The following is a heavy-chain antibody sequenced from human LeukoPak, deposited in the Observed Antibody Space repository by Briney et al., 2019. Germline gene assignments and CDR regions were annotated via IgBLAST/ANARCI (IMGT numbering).Heavy chain of an antibody. V-gene: IGHV1-2*04. CDR2: INPNSGGT. J-gene: IGHJ4*02. D-gene: IGHD4-17*01. Sequence: ASVTVSCKASGYTFTGYYMHWVRQAPGQGLEWMGCINPNSGGTNYAQKFQGWVTMTRDTSVSTAYVELSRLRSDDTAVYYCAISYGDYVQSFDYWGQGTLVTVSS. CDR1: GYTFTGYY. CDR3: AISYGDYVQSFDY.